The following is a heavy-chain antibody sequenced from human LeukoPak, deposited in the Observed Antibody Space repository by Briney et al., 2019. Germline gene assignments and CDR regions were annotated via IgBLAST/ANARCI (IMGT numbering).Heavy chain of an antibody. CDR3: ALTMDY. J-gene: IGHJ4*02. CDR1: GFTFSSYG. CDR2: ISYDGSNK. V-gene: IGHV3-30*03. Sequence: GGSLRLSCAASGFTFSSYGMHWVRQAPGKGLEWVAVISYDGSNKYYADSVKGRFTISRDNSKNTLYLQMNSLRAEDTAVYYCALTMDYWSQGTLVTVSS. D-gene: IGHD3-10*01.